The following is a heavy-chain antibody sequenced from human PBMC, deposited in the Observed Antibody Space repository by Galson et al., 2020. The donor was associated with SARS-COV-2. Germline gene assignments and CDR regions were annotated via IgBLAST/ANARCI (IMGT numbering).Heavy chain of an antibody. CDR3: AKDQGIFGVATSHYWYYGMDV. D-gene: IGHD3-3*01. V-gene: IGHV3-30*02. J-gene: IGHJ6*02. CDR2: IRYDGSHE. Sequence: GGSLRLSCAPSGFTFSSYGMHWVRQAPGKGLQWLSFIRYDGSHEFYSDSVKGRFTISRDNSKNTLYLQMNSLRDEDTAVYYCAKDQGIFGVATSHYWYYGMDVWGQGAAVTVAS. CDR1: GFTFSSYG.